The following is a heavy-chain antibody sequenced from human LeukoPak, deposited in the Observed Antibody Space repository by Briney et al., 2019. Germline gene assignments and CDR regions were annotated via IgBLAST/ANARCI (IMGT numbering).Heavy chain of an antibody. CDR3: ASDVDTAMVRDY. J-gene: IGHJ4*02. D-gene: IGHD5-18*01. V-gene: IGHV4-39*01. CDR1: GGSISSYY. Sequence: SETLSLTCTVSGGSISSYYWGWIRQPPGKGLEWIGSIYYSGSTYYNPSLKSRVTISVDTSKNQFSLKLSSVTAADTAVYYCASDVDTAMVRDYWGQGTLVTVSS. CDR2: IYYSGST.